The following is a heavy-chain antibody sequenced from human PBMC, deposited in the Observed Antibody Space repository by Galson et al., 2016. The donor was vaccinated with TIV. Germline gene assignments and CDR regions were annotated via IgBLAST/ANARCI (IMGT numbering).Heavy chain of an antibody. CDR3: ARATNYYDNWFDP. D-gene: IGHD3-10*01. J-gene: IGHJ5*02. Sequence: SVKVSCKASGGTFSSFAINWVRQAPGQGLQWVGGIIPIFGTTKYAQKFQGRVTITADESTDTAYVELNSLTSEDTAVYYCARATNYYDNWFDPWGQGTLVTVSS. CDR2: IIPIFGTT. CDR1: GGTFSSFA. V-gene: IGHV1-69*13.